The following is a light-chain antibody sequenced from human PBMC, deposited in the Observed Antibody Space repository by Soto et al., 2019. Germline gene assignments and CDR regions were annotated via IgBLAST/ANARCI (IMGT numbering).Light chain of an antibody. Sequence: EIVMTQSPATLSVSPGESVTLSCLASLTMNNNIAWYPHKPGQAPRLLLFGASSRATGVPGRFSGSGFGTEFTLSISSLQSEDFAVYYCQQYNERPPWTFGQGTTVEMK. CDR2: GAS. J-gene: IGKJ1*01. CDR1: LTMNNN. V-gene: IGKV3-15*01. CDR3: QQYNERPPWT.